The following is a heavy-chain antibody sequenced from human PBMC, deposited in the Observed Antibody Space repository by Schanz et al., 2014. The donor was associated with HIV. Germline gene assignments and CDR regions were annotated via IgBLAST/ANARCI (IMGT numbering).Heavy chain of an antibody. CDR3: ANEEVPNDY. CDR1: GFTFDDYA. J-gene: IGHJ4*02. Sequence: VQLVESGGGVVQPGRSLRLSCAASGFTFDDYAMRWARQAPGKGLEWVSSISTSCYIYYADSVKGRFTISRDNSKNTLYLQMSSLRVEDTAVYYCANEEVPNDYWGQGTLVTVSS. V-gene: IGHV3-23*04. CDR2: ISTSCYI.